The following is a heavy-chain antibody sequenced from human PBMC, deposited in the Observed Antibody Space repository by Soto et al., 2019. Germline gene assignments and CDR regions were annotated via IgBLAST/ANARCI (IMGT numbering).Heavy chain of an antibody. CDR3: ARDPDGYFNFDY. D-gene: IGHD5-12*01. V-gene: IGHV1-2*02. J-gene: IGHJ4*02. Sequence: XSVKVSCKASGYSFTGYYMHWVRQAPGQGLEWMGWINPNSGGTNYAQKFQCRVTMTRDTSISTAYMELSRLRSDDTAVYYCARDPDGYFNFDYWGQGTLVTVSS. CDR2: INPNSGGT. CDR1: GYSFTGYY.